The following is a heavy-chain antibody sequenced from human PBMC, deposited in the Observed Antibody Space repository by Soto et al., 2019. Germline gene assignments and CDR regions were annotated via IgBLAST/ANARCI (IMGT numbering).Heavy chain of an antibody. V-gene: IGHV4-4*07. CDR1: GGSISSYY. CDR3: ARDRWIQLWFHNTQWWFDP. Sequence: QVQLQESGPGLVKPSETLSLTCTVSGGSISSYYWSWIRQPAGKGLEWIGRIYTSGSTNYNPSLKSRVTMSVDTSENKFSLKLSSVTAADTAVYYCARDRWIQLWFHNTQWWFDPWGQGTLVTVSS. CDR2: IYTSGST. D-gene: IGHD5-18*01. J-gene: IGHJ5*02.